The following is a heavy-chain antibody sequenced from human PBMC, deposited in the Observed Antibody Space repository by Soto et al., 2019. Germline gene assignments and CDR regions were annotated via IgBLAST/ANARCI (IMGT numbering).Heavy chain of an antibody. CDR2: TYYRSKWYN. CDR3: ARDLGFGELFLDY. D-gene: IGHD3-10*01. Sequence: SQTLSLTCAISGDSVSSNSAAWNWIRQSPSRGLEWLGRTYYRSKWYNDYEVSVKSRITIKPDTSKNQFSLQLNSVTPEDTAVYYCARDLGFGELFLDYWGQGTLVTVSS. J-gene: IGHJ4*02. V-gene: IGHV6-1*01. CDR1: GDSVSSNSAA.